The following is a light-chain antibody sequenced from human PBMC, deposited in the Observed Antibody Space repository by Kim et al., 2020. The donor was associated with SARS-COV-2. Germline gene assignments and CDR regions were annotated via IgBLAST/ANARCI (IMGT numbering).Light chain of an antibody. CDR2: RNN. CDR1: SSNIGSNY. Sequence: ELTQPPSAYGTPGQRVTISCSGSSSNIGSNYVYWYQQLPGTAPKLLIYRNNQRPSGVPDRFSGSKSGTSASLAISGLRSEDEADYYCAAWDDSLSGQVFGGGTQLTV. V-gene: IGLV1-47*01. CDR3: AAWDDSLSGQV. J-gene: IGLJ2*01.